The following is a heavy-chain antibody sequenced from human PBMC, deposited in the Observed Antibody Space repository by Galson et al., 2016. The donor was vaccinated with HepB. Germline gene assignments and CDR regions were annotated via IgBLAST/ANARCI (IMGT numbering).Heavy chain of an antibody. J-gene: IGHJ4*02. CDR3: AGYGGNSV. CDR2: IRGGGDAT. CDR1: GFTFSNYA. D-gene: IGHD4-23*01. Sequence: SLRLSCAASGFTFSNYATAWVRLPPGKGLEWVSTIRGGGDATYYADSVKGRFTISRDNSRSTLYLHLNSLRAEDTAVYYCAGYGGNSVWGQGTLVTVSS. V-gene: IGHV3-23*01.